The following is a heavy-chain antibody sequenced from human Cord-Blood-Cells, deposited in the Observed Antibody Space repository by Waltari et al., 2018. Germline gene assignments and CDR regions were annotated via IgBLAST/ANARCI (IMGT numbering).Heavy chain of an antibody. J-gene: IGHJ5*02. CDR2: MNPNSGNT. V-gene: IGHV1-8*03. CDR1: GDTFPSHD. D-gene: IGHD1-26*01. Sequence: QVQLVQSGAEVKKPGASVKVSLQASGDTFPSHDNTRVRHATGQGLEWMGWMNPNSGNTGYAQKFQGRVTITRNTSISTAYMELSSLRSEDTAVYYCARGRPGSYYGYNWFDPWGQGTLVTVSS. CDR3: ARGRPGSYYGYNWFDP.